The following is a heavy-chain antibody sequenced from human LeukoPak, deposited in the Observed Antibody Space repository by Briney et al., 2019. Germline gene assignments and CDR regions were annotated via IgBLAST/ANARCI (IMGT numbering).Heavy chain of an antibody. CDR1: GFTFSDYD. CDR2: IGTAGDT. D-gene: IGHD1-26*01. CDR3: ARGGEGANSRRDDAFDI. V-gene: IGHV3-13*01. Sequence: LSGGSLRLSCAASGFTFSDYDMHWVRQVTGKGLEWVSGIGTAGDTYSPGSVKGRFTISRENAKNSLYLQMNSLRAGDTAVYFCARGGEGANSRRDDAFDIWGQGTMVTVSS. J-gene: IGHJ3*02.